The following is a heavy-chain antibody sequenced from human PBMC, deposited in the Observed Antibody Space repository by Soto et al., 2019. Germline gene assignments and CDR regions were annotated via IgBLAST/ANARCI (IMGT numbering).Heavy chain of an antibody. Sequence: QVHLVESGGGVVQPGTSLRLSCVASGFTFSKYGMHWVRQAPDKGLEWVAILTDDGKEKYYADSVKGRFIISRDNSNNTLFLQMNTLSAEDTAVYYCAKVRFALKYYYGLDVWGQGTTVSVSS. CDR2: LTDDGKEK. CDR1: GFTFSKYG. D-gene: IGHD3-16*01. J-gene: IGHJ6*02. CDR3: AKVRFALKYYYGLDV. V-gene: IGHV3-30*18.